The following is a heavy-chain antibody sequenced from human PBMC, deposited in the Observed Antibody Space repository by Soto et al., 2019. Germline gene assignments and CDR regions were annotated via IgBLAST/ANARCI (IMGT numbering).Heavy chain of an antibody. D-gene: IGHD3-3*01. Sequence: SETLSLTWTVSGGSSSSYYVSWIRQPAGKGLEWIGRIYTSGSTNYNPSLKSRVTMSVDTSKNQFSLKLSSVTAADTAVYYCARDQYDFWSGYSWFDPWGQGTLVTVYS. J-gene: IGHJ5*02. CDR1: GGSSSSYY. CDR2: IYTSGST. CDR3: ARDQYDFWSGYSWFDP. V-gene: IGHV4-4*07.